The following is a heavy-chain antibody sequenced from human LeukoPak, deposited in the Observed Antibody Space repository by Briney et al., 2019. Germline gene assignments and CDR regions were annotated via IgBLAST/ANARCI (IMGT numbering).Heavy chain of an antibody. J-gene: IGHJ1*01. V-gene: IGHV4-34*01. CDR3: ASRQFYDFWSGYRSAEYFQH. D-gene: IGHD3-3*01. Sequence: SETLSLTCAVYGGSFSGYYWSWIRQPPGKGLEWIGEINHSGSTNYNPSLKSRVTISVDTSKNQFSLKLSSVTAADTAVYYCASRQFYDFWSGYRSAEYFQHWGQGTLVTVSS. CDR1: GGSFSGYY. CDR2: INHSGST.